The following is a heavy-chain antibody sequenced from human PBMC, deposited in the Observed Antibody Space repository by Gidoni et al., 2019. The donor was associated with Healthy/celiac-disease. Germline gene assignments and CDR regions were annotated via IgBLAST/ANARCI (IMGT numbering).Heavy chain of an antibody. CDR2: IYTRGST. Sequence: QVQLQESGPGLVKPSQTLSLTCTVSGGSISSGSYYWSWIRQPAGKGLEWIGRIYTRGSTNHNPSLKSRVTMSVDTSKNQFSLKLSSVTAADTAVYYCAREVDGYSYGYFDYWGQGTLVTVSS. CDR1: GGSISSGSYY. CDR3: AREVDGYSYGYFDY. V-gene: IGHV4-61*02. J-gene: IGHJ4*02. D-gene: IGHD5-18*01.